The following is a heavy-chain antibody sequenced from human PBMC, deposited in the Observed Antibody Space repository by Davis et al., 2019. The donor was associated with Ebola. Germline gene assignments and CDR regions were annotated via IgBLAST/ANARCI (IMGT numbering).Heavy chain of an antibody. CDR1: GYTFTNYG. J-gene: IGHJ4*02. D-gene: IGHD6-13*01. V-gene: IGHV1-18*01. Sequence: AASVKVSCKTSGYTFTNYGISWVRQAPGQGLEWVGWISGDSDSTNYAQKFQGRVTLTTDTPTSTANIELKSLTSDDTAVYYCARGPPGIAISLGSYWGQGTLVTVSS. CDR3: ARGPPGIAISLGSY. CDR2: ISGDSDST.